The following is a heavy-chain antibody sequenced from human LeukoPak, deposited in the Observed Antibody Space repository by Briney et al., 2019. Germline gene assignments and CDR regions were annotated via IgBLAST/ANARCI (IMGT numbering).Heavy chain of an antibody. D-gene: IGHD3-22*01. V-gene: IGHV3-11*01. Sequence: GGSLRLSCAASGFTFGDYYMSWIRQAPGKGLEWVSYISSSGSTIYYADSVKGRFTISRDNAKNSLYLQMNSLRAEDTAVYYCARNEYYYDSSGYYEPDDYWGQGTLVTVSS. CDR3: ARNEYYYDSSGYYEPDDY. CDR2: ISSSGSTI. CDR1: GFTFGDYY. J-gene: IGHJ4*02.